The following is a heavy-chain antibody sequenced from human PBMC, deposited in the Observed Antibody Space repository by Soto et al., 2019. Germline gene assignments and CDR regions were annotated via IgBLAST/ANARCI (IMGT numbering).Heavy chain of an antibody. J-gene: IGHJ4*02. Sequence: GGYLRLSCAASGFAFSSYAMTGVRQAPGKGLEWVSSMFGSGGGTYYADSVKGRFTISRDDSQSTLYLQMSSLRAEDTAIYYCAKYGVLVNPYYLDYWGQGTLVTVSS. CDR1: GFAFSSYA. CDR3: AKYGVLVNPYYLDY. V-gene: IGHV3-23*01. CDR2: MFGSGGGT. D-gene: IGHD3-10*01.